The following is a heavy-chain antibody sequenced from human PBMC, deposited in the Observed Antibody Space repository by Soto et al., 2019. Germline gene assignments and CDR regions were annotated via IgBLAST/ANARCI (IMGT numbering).Heavy chain of an antibody. Sequence: PSETLSLTCSVSRAFINSGGFYYWSWIRQPPGKGLEWIGYIYYSGFTYYNPSLKSRLTISVDTSRNHFSLRVTSVTAADTAVYYCARGRVRWYDITWGQGTMVTVSS. D-gene: IGHD2-15*01. V-gene: IGHV4-30-4*01. J-gene: IGHJ3*01. CDR3: ARGRVRWYDIT. CDR2: IYYSGFT. CDR1: RAFINSGGFYY.